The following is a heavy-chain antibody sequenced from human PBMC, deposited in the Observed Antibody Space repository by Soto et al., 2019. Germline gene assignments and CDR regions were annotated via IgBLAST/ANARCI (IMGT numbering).Heavy chain of an antibody. D-gene: IGHD3-9*01. CDR3: AKNRGYFDWLLYFDY. Sequence: GGSLRLSCAASGFAFSSFSMAWVRQPPGKGLEWVANIKHDGGEKYSVDSVKGRFTISRDSSKNTLYLQMNSLRAEDTAVYYCAKNRGYFDWLLYFDYWGQGTLVTVSS. J-gene: IGHJ4*02. CDR2: IKHDGGEK. CDR1: GFAFSSFS. V-gene: IGHV3-7*03.